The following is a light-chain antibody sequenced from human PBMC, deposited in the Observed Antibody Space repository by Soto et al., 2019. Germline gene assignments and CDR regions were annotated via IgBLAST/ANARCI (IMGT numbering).Light chain of an antibody. CDR3: HQSGSSPLT. Sequence: EIVLTQFPATLSLSPGERATLSCRASQSLHSNFLVWYQQKPGQAPRLLISSASRRATGIPDRFSGSGSGTAFTLTISRLDPEDFAGYYCHQSGSSPLTFGPGTKV. J-gene: IGKJ3*01. CDR2: SAS. V-gene: IGKV3-20*01. CDR1: QSLHSNF.